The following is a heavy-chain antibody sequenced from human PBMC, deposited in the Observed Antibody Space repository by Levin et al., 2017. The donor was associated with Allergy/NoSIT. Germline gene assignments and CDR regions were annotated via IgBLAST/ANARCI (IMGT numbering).Heavy chain of an antibody. CDR1: GITVSSYH. V-gene: IGHV3-66*01. D-gene: IGHD2-2*01. CDR2: IYSGDSGGNT. J-gene: IGHJ4*02. CDR3: ARLVVDNYFDF. Sequence: PSETLSLTCVASGITVSSYHMSWVRQAPGKGLEWVSAIYSGDSGGNTYYADSVKGRFTISRDNSKNTLYLQMNSLRAEDTAVYFCARLVVDNYFDFWGQGTLVTVSS.